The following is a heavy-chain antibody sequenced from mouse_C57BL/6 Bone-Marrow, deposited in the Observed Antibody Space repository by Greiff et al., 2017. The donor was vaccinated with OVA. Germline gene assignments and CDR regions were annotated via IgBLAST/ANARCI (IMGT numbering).Heavy chain of an antibody. J-gene: IGHJ4*01. CDR1: GFTFSSYG. CDR3: ERRPYAMDY. CDR2: ISSGGSST. V-gene: IGHV5-6*01. Sequence: VQLKESGGGLVKPGGSLKLSCAASGFTFSSYGMSWVRQPPDKRLEWVATISSGGSSTYYPDSVKGRFSIYRDNAKNTLYLQMSSLKSEDTAMYYCERRPYAMDYWGQGTSVTVSS.